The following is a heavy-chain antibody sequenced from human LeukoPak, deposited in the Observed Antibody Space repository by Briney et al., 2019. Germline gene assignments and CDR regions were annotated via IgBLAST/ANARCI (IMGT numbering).Heavy chain of an antibody. J-gene: IGHJ4*02. Sequence: GGSLRLSCVASGFSFNNFGMSWVRQAPGKGLEWVSSISGTGGSTHYADSVKGRFTISRDNSKNTLYLQMNSLRAEDTAVYYCAKEAIAVAGTFFDYWGQGTLVTVSS. V-gene: IGHV3-23*01. CDR3: AKEAIAVAGTFFDY. CDR2: ISGTGGST. D-gene: IGHD6-19*01. CDR1: GFSFNNFG.